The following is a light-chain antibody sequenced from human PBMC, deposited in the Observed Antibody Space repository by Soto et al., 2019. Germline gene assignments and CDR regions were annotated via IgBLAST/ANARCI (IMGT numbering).Light chain of an antibody. J-gene: IGKJ4*01. CDR2: GAY. CDR1: QSVSSS. V-gene: IGKV3-15*01. CDR3: QQYNEWPR. Sequence: VWTRKKAALSVSPGERATFSCWASQSVSSSVARYQQNPRQAPRLLNYGAYTRATGVAAILSGSGVGIEFTLTISSLQYEDSAVYYCQQYNEWPRFGGG.